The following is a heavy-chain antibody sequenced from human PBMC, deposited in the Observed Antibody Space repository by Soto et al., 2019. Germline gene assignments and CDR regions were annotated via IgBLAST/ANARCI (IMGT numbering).Heavy chain of an antibody. CDR3: ARERTVREAPDYYYYYGMDV. Sequence: QVQLQESGPGLVKPSETLSLTCTVSGGSISSYYWSWIRQPAGKGLEWIGRIYTSGSTNYNPSLKSRVTMSVDTSKNPFSLKLSSVTAADTAVYYCARERTVREAPDYYYYYGMDVWGQGTTVTVSS. CDR2: IYTSGST. V-gene: IGHV4-4*07. J-gene: IGHJ6*02. D-gene: IGHD2-2*01. CDR1: GGSISSYY.